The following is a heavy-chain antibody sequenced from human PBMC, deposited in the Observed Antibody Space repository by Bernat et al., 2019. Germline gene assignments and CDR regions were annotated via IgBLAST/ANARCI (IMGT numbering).Heavy chain of an antibody. CDR2: ISNSGSTV. D-gene: IGHD6-25*01. J-gene: IGHJ4*02. Sequence: EVQLVESGGGLVQPGGSLRLSCEASGFTFSPYSMNWVRQAPGKGLEWISYISNSGSTVYYEDSVRGRFTISRDNAKNSLYLQMNSLRDEDTAVYYCARDAAGNFDYWGQGTLVTVSS. V-gene: IGHV3-48*02. CDR1: GFTFSPYS. CDR3: ARDAAGNFDY.